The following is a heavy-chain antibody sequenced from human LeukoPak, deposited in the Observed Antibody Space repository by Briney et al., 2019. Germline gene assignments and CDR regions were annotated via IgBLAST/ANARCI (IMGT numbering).Heavy chain of an antibody. CDR2: ISYDGSNK. J-gene: IGHJ4*02. Sequence: PGGSLRLSCAASGFTFSSYAMHWVRQAPGKGLEWVAVISYDGSNKYYADSVKGRFTISRDNSKNTLYLQMNSLRAEDTAVYYCAKGSRQYYYDSSGYSLFDYWGQGTLVTVSS. CDR3: AKGSRQYYYDSSGYSLFDY. V-gene: IGHV3-30-3*01. CDR1: GFTFSSYA. D-gene: IGHD3-22*01.